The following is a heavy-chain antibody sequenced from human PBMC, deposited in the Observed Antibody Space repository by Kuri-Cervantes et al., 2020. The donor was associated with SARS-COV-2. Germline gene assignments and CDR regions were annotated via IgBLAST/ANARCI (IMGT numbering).Heavy chain of an antibody. CDR1: GGTFSSYA. D-gene: IGHD6-19*01. CDR3: ARAYRGSSGSNRGYFDY. J-gene: IGHJ4*02. Sequence: SVKVSCKASGGTFSSYAISWVRQAPGQGLEWMGGIIPIFGTANYAQKFQGRVTITADESTSTAYMELSSLRSEDTAVYYCARAYRGSSGSNRGYFDYWGQGTLVTVSS. V-gene: IGHV1-69*13. CDR2: IIPIFGTA.